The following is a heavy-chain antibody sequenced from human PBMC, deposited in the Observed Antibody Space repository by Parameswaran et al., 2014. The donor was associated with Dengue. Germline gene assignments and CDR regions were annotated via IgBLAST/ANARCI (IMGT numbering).Heavy chain of an antibody. Sequence: VRQAPGKGLERVSGISASGAYIYYADSVKGRFTISRDTSKNTLYLQMNSLRAEDTAVYYCAKAGGPGLSYFDWWGQGTLVTVSS. CDR3: AKAGGPGLSYFDW. CDR2: ISASGAYI. V-gene: IGHV3-23*01. J-gene: IGHJ4*02. D-gene: IGHD2-8*02.